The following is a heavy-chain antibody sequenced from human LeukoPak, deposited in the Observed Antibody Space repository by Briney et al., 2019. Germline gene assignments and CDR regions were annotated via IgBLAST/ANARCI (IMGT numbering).Heavy chain of an antibody. CDR3: ARRAAMGYYFDY. J-gene: IGHJ4*02. CDR2: IYHSGST. V-gene: IGHV4-38-2*01. Sequence: PSETLSLTCAVSGYSISSGYYWGWIRQPPGKGLEWIGSIYHSGSTYYNPSLKSRVTISVDTSKNQFPLKLSSVTAADTAVYYCARRAAMGYYFDYWGQGTLVTVSS. CDR1: GYSISSGYY. D-gene: IGHD2-2*01.